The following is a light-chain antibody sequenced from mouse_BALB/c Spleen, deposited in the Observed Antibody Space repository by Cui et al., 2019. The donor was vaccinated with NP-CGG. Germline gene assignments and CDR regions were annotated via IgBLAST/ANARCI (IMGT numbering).Light chain of an antibody. CDR1: TGAVTTSNY. CDR3: ALWYSNHWV. V-gene: IGLV1*01. CDR2: GTN. J-gene: IGLJ1*01. Sequence: QAVVIQESVFTTSPGETVTLTCRSSTGAVTTSNYANWVQEKPDHFFTGLIGGTNNRIPGVPARFSGSLIGDKAALTITGAQTEDEAIYFCALWYSNHWVFGGGTKLTVL.